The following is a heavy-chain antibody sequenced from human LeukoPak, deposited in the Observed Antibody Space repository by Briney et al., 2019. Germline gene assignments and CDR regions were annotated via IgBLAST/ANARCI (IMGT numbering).Heavy chain of an antibody. D-gene: IGHD6-19*01. Sequence: GGSLRLSCAASGFFFSSHAFHWVRQAPGKGLEWVAVISYDGSNKYYADSVKGRFTISRDNSKSTLYLQMNSLRAEDTAVYYCARDKGSGWSYFDYWGQGTLVTVSS. V-gene: IGHV3-30-3*01. CDR3: ARDKGSGWSYFDY. CDR2: ISYDGSNK. CDR1: GFFFSSHA. J-gene: IGHJ4*02.